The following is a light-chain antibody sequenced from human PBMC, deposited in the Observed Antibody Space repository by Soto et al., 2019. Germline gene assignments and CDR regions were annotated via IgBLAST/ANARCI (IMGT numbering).Light chain of an antibody. CDR3: SSYTSGDSFY. J-gene: IGLJ1*01. Sequence: QSVLTQPASVSGSPGQSITISCTGTSSEVGAYIYVSWYQQHPGKVPKLIIYNVSNRPSGVSNRFSGSKSGNTASLTISGLQSEDEADYYCSSYTSGDSFYFGTGTKVTVL. CDR2: NVS. V-gene: IGLV2-14*01. CDR1: SSEVGAYIY.